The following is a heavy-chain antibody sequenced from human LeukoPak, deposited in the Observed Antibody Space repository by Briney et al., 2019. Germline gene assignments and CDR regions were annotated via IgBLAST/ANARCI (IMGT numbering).Heavy chain of an antibody. V-gene: IGHV2-5*01. Sequence: SGPTLVKPTQTLTLTCTFSEFSLSTSGVGVGWIRQPPGKALEWLALIYWNDDKRYSPSLKSRLTITKDTSKNQVVLTMTNMDPVDTATYYCAHRPPYYDFWSGYYTGTWFDPWGQGTLVTVSS. CDR3: AHRPPYYDFWSGYYTGTWFDP. D-gene: IGHD3-3*01. CDR2: IYWNDDK. J-gene: IGHJ5*02. CDR1: EFSLSTSGVG.